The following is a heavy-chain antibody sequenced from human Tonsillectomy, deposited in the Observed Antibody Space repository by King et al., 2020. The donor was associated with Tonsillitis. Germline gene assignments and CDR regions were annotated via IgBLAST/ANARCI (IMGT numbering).Heavy chain of an antibody. Sequence: VQLVESGGGLVQPGGSLRLSCAASGFTFSSYDMHWVRQATGKGLEWVSAIGTAGDTYYPGSVKGRFTISRENAKNSLYLQMNSLRAGDTAVYYCARWAGTTGAFDIWGQGTMVTVSS. D-gene: IGHD1-7*01. CDR3: ARWAGTTGAFDI. V-gene: IGHV3-13*01. J-gene: IGHJ3*02. CDR1: GFTFSSYD. CDR2: IGTAGDT.